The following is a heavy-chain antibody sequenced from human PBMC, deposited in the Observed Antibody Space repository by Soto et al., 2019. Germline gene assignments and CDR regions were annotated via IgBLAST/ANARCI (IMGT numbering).Heavy chain of an antibody. D-gene: IGHD2-2*02. Sequence: ASVKVSCKASGYTFTGYYMHWVRQAPGQGLEWMGWINPNSGGTNYAQKFQGWVTMTRDTSISTAYTELSRLRSDDTAVYYCARGPYLAYCSSTSCYTTDNWFDPWGQGTLVTVSS. V-gene: IGHV1-2*04. CDR2: INPNSGGT. CDR1: GYTFTGYY. CDR3: ARGPYLAYCSSTSCYTTDNWFDP. J-gene: IGHJ5*02.